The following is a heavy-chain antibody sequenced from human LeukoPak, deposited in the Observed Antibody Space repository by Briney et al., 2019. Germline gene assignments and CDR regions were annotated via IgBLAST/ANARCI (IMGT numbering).Heavy chain of an antibody. Sequence: PGGSLRLSCVASGLPFSSHGMHWVRQAPGKGLEWVAVIWHDGSNKYHADSVKGRFTISRDNSRNTLYLQMSSLRGEDTAVYYCARGDGSGYYHYFDYWGQGALVTVSS. D-gene: IGHD3-22*01. CDR2: IWHDGSNK. V-gene: IGHV3-33*01. CDR1: GLPFSSHG. CDR3: ARGDGSGYYHYFDY. J-gene: IGHJ4*02.